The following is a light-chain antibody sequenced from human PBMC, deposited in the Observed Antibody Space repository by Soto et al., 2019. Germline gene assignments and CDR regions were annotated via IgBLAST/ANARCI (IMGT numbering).Light chain of an antibody. CDR1: HSVSSK. Sequence: EIVLTQSPGTLSVSPGERATLSCRASHSVSSKLAWYQQKPGQAPRLLYYGPTTGATGIPASFSDSGSETEFTHYISILQSEEFAVAHFQQYNDWPGTFGQGTEVEIK. CDR2: GPT. J-gene: IGKJ1*01. V-gene: IGKV3-15*01. CDR3: QQYNDWPGT.